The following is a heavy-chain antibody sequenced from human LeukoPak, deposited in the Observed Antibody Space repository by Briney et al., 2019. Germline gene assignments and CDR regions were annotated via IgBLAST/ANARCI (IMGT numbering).Heavy chain of an antibody. D-gene: IGHD3-16*01. CDR3: TRDGGSGIDY. CDR2: IWYDGSKM. Sequence: GGSLRLSCVVSGFTFSSYGMRWLRQAPGKGLEWVAVIWYDGSKMFYGDSVKGRFSVSRDDSKNTLYLQMSSLRAEDTAVYYCTRDGGSGIDYWGQGTLVTVSS. CDR1: GFTFSSYG. J-gene: IGHJ4*02. V-gene: IGHV3-33*01.